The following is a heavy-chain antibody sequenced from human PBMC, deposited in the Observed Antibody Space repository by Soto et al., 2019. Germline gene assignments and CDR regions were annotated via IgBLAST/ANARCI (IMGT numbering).Heavy chain of an antibody. Sequence: QVQLQQWGAGLLKPSETLSLTCAVYGGSFSGYYWSWIRQPPGKGLEWIGEINHSGSTNYNPSLKSRVTISVDTSKNQFSLKLSSVTAADTAVYYCASVNGCNYGADYWGQGTLVTVPS. V-gene: IGHV4-34*01. D-gene: IGHD5-12*01. J-gene: IGHJ4*02. CDR3: ASVNGCNYGADY. CDR2: INHSGST. CDR1: GGSFSGYY.